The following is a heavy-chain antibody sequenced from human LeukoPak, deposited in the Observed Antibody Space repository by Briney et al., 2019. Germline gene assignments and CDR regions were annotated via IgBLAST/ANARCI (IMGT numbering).Heavy chain of an antibody. CDR2: ISYDGSNK. CDR1: GFTFSSYA. Sequence: GGSLRLSCAASGFTFSSYAMHWVRQAPGKGLEWVAVISYDGSNKYYADSVKGRFTISRDNAKNSLYLQMNSLRAEDTAVYYCARAVPVAGTGIGRGQGTLVTVSS. J-gene: IGHJ4*02. D-gene: IGHD6-19*01. CDR3: ARAVPVAGTGIG. V-gene: IGHV3-30*04.